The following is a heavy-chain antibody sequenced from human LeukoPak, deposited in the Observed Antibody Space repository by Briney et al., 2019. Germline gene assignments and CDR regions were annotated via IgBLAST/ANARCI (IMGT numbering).Heavy chain of an antibody. V-gene: IGHV4-30-4*08. Sequence: SETLSLTCTVSCGYISRCDCSWCSFRQPPGRELEWVGYKSYSGITYYTPSLKSRVTISVDTSKSQFSLKLSSVTAADTAMYYCAREGGDYGDWFDPWGQGTLVTVSS. D-gene: IGHD4-17*01. CDR1: CGYISRCDCS. CDR2: KSYSGIT. J-gene: IGHJ5*02. CDR3: AREGGDYGDWFDP.